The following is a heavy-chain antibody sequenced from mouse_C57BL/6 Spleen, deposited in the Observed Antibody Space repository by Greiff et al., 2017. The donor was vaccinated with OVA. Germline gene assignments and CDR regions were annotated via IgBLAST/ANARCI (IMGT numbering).Heavy chain of an antibody. V-gene: IGHV5-17*01. Sequence: EVNVVESGGGLVKPGGSLKLSCAASGFTFSDYGMHWVRQAPEKGLEWVAYISSGSSTIYYADTVKGRFTISRDNAKNTLFLQMTSLRSEDTAMYYCARDYYGSSYLYYAMDYWGQGTSVTVSS. J-gene: IGHJ4*01. CDR3: ARDYYGSSYLYYAMDY. D-gene: IGHD1-1*01. CDR1: GFTFSDYG. CDR2: ISSGSSTI.